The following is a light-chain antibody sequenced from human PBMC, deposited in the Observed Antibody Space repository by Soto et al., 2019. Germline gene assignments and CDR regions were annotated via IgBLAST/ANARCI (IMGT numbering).Light chain of an antibody. V-gene: IGKV3D-15*01. CDR1: QSISGT. CDR2: GAS. CDR3: QQYNNWPRT. J-gene: IGKJ1*01. Sequence: TQSPDTLSLPPGERATLSCRAGQSISGTFLNWYQQKPGQAPRLLIYGASTRATGIQARFSGSGSGTEFTLTISSLQSEDFAVYYCQQYNNWPRTFGQGTKVDIK.